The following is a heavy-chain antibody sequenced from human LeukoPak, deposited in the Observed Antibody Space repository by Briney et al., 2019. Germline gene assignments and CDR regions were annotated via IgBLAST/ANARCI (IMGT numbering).Heavy chain of an antibody. CDR1: GFTFSSYW. CDR2: IASDGSST. J-gene: IGHJ4*02. CDR3: ARGRAHGNEY. V-gene: IGHV3-74*01. D-gene: IGHD4-23*01. Sequence: GGSLRLSCAASGFTFSSYWMNWVRQAPGKGLVWVSRIASDGSSTTYADSVKGRFSISRDNAKNTLYLQMNSLRVEDTAVYYCARGRAHGNEYRGQGNLVTVSS.